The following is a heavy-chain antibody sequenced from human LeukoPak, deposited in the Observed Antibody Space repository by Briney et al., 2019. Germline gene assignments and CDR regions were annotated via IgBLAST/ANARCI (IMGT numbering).Heavy chain of an antibody. D-gene: IGHD1-7*01. J-gene: IGHJ6*03. CDR1: GGTFSSYA. V-gene: IGHV1-69*04. CDR2: IIPILGIA. CDR3: ARIDPGWNYSYYYYYMDV. Sequence: GASVKVSCKASGGTFSSYAISWVRQAPGQGLEWMGRIIPILGIANYAQKFQGRVTITADKSTSTAYTELSSLRSEDTAVYYCARIDPGWNYSYYYYYMDVWGKGTTVTVSS.